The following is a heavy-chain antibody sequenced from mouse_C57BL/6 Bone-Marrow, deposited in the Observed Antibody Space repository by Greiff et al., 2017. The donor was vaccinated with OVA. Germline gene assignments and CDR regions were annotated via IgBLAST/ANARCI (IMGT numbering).Heavy chain of an antibody. J-gene: IGHJ1*03. CDR2: IDPSDSYT. D-gene: IGHD2-1*01. CDR3: AREGAYGKGYFDV. V-gene: IGHV1-69*01. Sequence: QVQLQQPGAELVMPGASVKLSCKASGYTFTSYWMHWVKQRPGQGLEWIGEIDPSDSYTNYNQKFKGKSTLTVDKSSSTAYMQLSRLTSEDSAVYYCAREGAYGKGYFDVGGTGTTVTVSA. CDR1: GYTFTSYW.